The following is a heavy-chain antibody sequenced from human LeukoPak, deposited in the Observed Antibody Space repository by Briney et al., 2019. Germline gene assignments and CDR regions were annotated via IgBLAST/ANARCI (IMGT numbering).Heavy chain of an antibody. CDR1: GFTFSSYA. D-gene: IGHD6-13*01. J-gene: IGHJ6*02. CDR2: ISSSSSTI. CDR3: ASNIAAAPYYYYGMDV. Sequence: PGRSLRLSCAASGFTFSSYAMHRVRQAPGKGLEWVSYISSSSSTIYYADSVKGRFTISRDNAKNSLCLQMNSLRAEDTAVYYCASNIAAAPYYYYGMDVWGQGTTVTVSS. V-gene: IGHV3-48*01.